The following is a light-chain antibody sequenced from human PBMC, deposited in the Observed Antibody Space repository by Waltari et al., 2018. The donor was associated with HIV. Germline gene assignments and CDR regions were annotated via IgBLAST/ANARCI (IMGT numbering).Light chain of an antibody. Sequence: QSALTQPASVSGSPGQSITISCTGTSSDVGGYTYVPWYQQHPGKAPQPMIYDVIKRPSGVSNRFSGSKSGNTASLTISGLQAEDEADYYCSSYTSSSTFVFGTGTKVTVL. J-gene: IGLJ1*01. CDR3: SSYTSSSTFV. V-gene: IGLV2-14*01. CDR2: DVI. CDR1: SSDVGGYTY.